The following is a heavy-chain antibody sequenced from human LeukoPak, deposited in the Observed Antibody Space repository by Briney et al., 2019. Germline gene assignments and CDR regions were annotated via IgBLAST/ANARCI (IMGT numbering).Heavy chain of an antibody. Sequence: GASVTVSCKVSGYTLTELSMHWVRQAPGKGLEWMGGFDPEDGETIYAQKFQGRVTMTEDTSTDTAYMELSSLRSEDTAVYYCATADKGSIYSSGWYVFDYWGQGTLVTVSS. D-gene: IGHD6-19*01. V-gene: IGHV1-24*01. CDR1: GYTLTELS. J-gene: IGHJ4*02. CDR2: FDPEDGET. CDR3: ATADKGSIYSSGWYVFDY.